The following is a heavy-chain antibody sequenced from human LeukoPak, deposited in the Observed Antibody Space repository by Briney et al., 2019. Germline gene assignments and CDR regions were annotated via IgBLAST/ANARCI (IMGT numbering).Heavy chain of an antibody. CDR3: ARGWTIFGVVIHDAFDI. D-gene: IGHD3-3*01. CDR2: IYYSGST. CDR1: GGSISSGDYC. V-gene: IGHV4-30-4*08. Sequence: SETLSLTCTVSGGSISSGDYCWSWIRQPPGKGLEWIGYIYYSGSTYYNPSLKSRVTISVDTSKNQFSLKLSSVTAADTAVYYCARGWTIFGVVIHDAFDIWGQGTMVTVSS. J-gene: IGHJ3*02.